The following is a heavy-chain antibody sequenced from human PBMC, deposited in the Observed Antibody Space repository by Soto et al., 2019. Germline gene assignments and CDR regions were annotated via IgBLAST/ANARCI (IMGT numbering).Heavy chain of an antibody. CDR3: ARHRARNYYGSGTKTGHFDY. Sequence: SETLSLTCTVSGGSISSYYWSWIRQPPGKGLEWIGYIYYSGSTNYNPSLKSRVTISVDTSKNQFSLKLSSVTAADTAVYYCARHRARNYYGSGTKTGHFDYWGQGTLVTVSS. CDR1: GGSISSYY. J-gene: IGHJ4*02. V-gene: IGHV4-59*08. CDR2: IYYSGST. D-gene: IGHD3-10*01.